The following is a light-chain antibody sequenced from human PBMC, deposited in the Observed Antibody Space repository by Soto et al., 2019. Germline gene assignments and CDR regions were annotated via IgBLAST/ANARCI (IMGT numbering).Light chain of an antibody. Sequence: DVVMTQSPLSLPVTLGQPASISCRSSQSLVYSDGNTYLNWFQQRPGQSPRRLMYKVSKRDSGVPDRFSGSGSGTDFTLQISRVEAEYVGVYYCMQGTHWPYTFGQGTKLEIK. CDR3: MQGTHWPYT. V-gene: IGKV2-30*01. CDR1: QSLVYSDGNTY. J-gene: IGKJ2*01. CDR2: KVS.